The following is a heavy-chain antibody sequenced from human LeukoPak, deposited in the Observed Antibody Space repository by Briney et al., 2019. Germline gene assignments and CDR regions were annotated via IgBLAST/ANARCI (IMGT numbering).Heavy chain of an antibody. J-gene: IGHJ3*02. CDR1: GFTVSSKY. CDR2: IYSGGST. D-gene: IGHD3-22*01. V-gene: IGHV3-66*02. Sequence: GGSLRLSCAASGFTVSSKYMRWVRQAPGKGLEWVSVIYSGGSTYYVDSVKGRFTISRDNSKNTLYLQMNSLRAEDTAVYYCARDRDYDSSGYDLRGAFDIWGQGTMVTVSS. CDR3: ARDRDYDSSGYDLRGAFDI.